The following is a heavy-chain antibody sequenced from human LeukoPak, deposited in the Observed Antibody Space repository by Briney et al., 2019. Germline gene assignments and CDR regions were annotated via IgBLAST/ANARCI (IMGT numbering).Heavy chain of an antibody. J-gene: IGHJ4*02. CDR3: ARLAVVGDLDY. CDR2: INPNSGGT. D-gene: IGHD2-21*02. CDR1: GYTFTGYY. Sequence: GASVKGSCKASGYTFTGYYMHWVRQAPGQGLEWMGSINPNSGGTNYAQKFQGRVTMTRDTSISTAYMELSRLRSDDTAVYYCARLAVVGDLDYWGQGTLVTVSS. V-gene: IGHV1-2*02.